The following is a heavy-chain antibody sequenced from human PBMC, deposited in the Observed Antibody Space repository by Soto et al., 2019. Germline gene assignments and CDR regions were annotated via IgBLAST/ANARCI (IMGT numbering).Heavy chain of an antibody. J-gene: IGHJ4*02. CDR3: AKDTTEAYYDFWSAHYRFLDY. CDR2: ISGSGGST. V-gene: IGHV3-23*01. Sequence: GSLRLSCVASGFSFRNYGMHWVRQAPGKGLEWVAVISGSGGSTYYADSVKGRFTISRDNSKNTLYLQMNSLRAEDTAVYYCAKDTTEAYYDFWSAHYRFLDYWGQGTLVTVSS. CDR1: GFSFRNYG. D-gene: IGHD3-3*01.